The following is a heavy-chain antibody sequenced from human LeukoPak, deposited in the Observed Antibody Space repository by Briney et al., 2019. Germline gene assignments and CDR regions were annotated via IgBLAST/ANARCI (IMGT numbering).Heavy chain of an antibody. CDR2: IRGSGGTT. V-gene: IGHV3-23*01. CDR1: GLTFGSHG. Sequence: PGVSLRLSCAASGLTFGSHGMSWVRQAPGKGLEWVSTIRGSGGTTYYPDSVKGRFTVSRDNSKDTLYLQMNSLRVDDTAIYYCAKSGILYSYYMDVWGKGTTVTVSS. CDR3: AKSGILYSYYMDV. J-gene: IGHJ6*03. D-gene: IGHD1-14*01.